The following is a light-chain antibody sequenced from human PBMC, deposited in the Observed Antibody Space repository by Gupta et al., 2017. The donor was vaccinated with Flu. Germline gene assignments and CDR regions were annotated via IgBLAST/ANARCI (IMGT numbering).Light chain of an antibody. CDR1: QSVLYSSNNKNY. CDR3: QQYYDTPWT. CDR2: WAS. V-gene: IGKV4-1*01. J-gene: IGKJ1*01. Sequence: DIVMTQSPDSLAVSLGERATINCKSSQSVLYSSNNKNYLAWYQQKPGQPPKLLIYWASTRESGVPDRFSGSGSGTDFTLTISILHAEDVAVYYCQQYYDTPWTFGQGTKVEIK.